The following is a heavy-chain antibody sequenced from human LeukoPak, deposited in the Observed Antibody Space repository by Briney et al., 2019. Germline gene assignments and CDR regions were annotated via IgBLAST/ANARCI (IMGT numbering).Heavy chain of an antibody. V-gene: IGHV3-30*02. CDR3: AKAPITMVRGVKGPFDP. D-gene: IGHD3-10*01. CDR2: IRYDGTNK. J-gene: IGHJ5*02. Sequence: GGSLRLSCAASEFSFSNYAMHWVRQAPGKGLEWVAFIRYDGTNKYYSDSVKGRFTISRDNSKNMLYLRMNSLRAEDTAVYYCAKAPITMVRGVKGPFDPWGQGTLVTVSS. CDR1: EFSFSNYA.